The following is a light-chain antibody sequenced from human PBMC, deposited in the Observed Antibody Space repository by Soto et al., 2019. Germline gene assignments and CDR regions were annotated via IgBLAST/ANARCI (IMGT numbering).Light chain of an antibody. CDR3: AAWDDSVNGV. V-gene: IGLV1-44*01. Sequence: QSVLTQPPSASGTPGQRVTISCSGSSSNIGSNTVNWYQQLPGTAPKLLIYSNDQRPSGVPDRFSGSKSGTSASLAISGLQSEDEADYYCAAWDDSVNGVFGGGTKVTVL. CDR2: SND. CDR1: SSNIGSNT. J-gene: IGLJ3*02.